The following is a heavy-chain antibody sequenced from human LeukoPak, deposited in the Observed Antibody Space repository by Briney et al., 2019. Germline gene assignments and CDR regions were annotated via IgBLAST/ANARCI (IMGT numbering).Heavy chain of an antibody. D-gene: IGHD3-22*01. CDR1: GYSFTSYW. V-gene: IGHV5-51*01. CDR3: ARRKYYYDSSGYDYREYCFDY. Sequence: GESLKISCKGSGYSFTSYWIGWVRQMPGKGLEWMGIIYPGDSDTRYSPSFQGQVTISADKSISTAYLQWSSLKASDTAMYYCARRKYYYDSSGYDYREYCFDYWGQGTLVTVSS. CDR2: IYPGDSDT. J-gene: IGHJ4*02.